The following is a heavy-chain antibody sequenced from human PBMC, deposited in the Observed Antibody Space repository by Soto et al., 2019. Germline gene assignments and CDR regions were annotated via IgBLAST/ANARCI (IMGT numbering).Heavy chain of an antibody. CDR3: ARVHSSGWFYFDY. V-gene: IGHV3-13*01. Sequence: GGSLRLSCAASGFTFSSYDMHWVRQATGKGLEWVSAIGTAGDTYYPGSVKGRFTISRENAKNSLYLQMNSLRAEDTAVYYCARVHSSGWFYFDYWGQGTLVTVSS. D-gene: IGHD6-19*01. J-gene: IGHJ4*02. CDR1: GFTFSSYD. CDR2: IGTAGDT.